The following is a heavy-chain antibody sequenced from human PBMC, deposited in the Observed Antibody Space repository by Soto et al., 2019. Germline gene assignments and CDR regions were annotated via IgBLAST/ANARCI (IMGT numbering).Heavy chain of an antibody. Sequence: PSETLSLTCAVSGGSISSGCYSWSWIRQPPGKGLEWVGYIYHSGSTYYNPSLKSRVTISVDRSKNQFSLKLSSVTAADTAVYYCARSASTVTTLDYWGQGTLVTVSS. CDR3: ARSASTVTTLDY. J-gene: IGHJ4*02. CDR2: IYHSGST. V-gene: IGHV4-30-2*01. D-gene: IGHD1-1*01. CDR1: GGSISSGCYS.